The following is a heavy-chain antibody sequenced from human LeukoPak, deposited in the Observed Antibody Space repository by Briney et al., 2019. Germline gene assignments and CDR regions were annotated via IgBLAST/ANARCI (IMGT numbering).Heavy chain of an antibody. D-gene: IGHD1-1*01. CDR2: ISPDGDIT. J-gene: IGHJ4*02. V-gene: IGHV3-74*01. CDR1: GFTFSQFW. Sequence: GGSLRLSCAASGFTFSQFWMQWARQSPGKGPVWVSRISPDGDITHNADSVKGRFTISRDNARNTLYLQITSLSVEDTAVYFCARDMWGTSDYWGQGALVTVSS. CDR3: ARDMWGTSDY.